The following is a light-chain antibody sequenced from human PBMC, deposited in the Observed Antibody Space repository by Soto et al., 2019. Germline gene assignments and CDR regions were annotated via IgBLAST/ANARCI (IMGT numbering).Light chain of an antibody. CDR1: QSVSSD. CDR2: DAS. Sequence: PGEIATLSCMSSQSVSSDLAWYQQKPGQAPRLLIYDASNRATGIPARFSGSGSGTDFTLTISSLEAEDFAVYYCQQRSNWPPITFGQGTRLEI. J-gene: IGKJ5*01. V-gene: IGKV3-11*01. CDR3: QQRSNWPPIT.